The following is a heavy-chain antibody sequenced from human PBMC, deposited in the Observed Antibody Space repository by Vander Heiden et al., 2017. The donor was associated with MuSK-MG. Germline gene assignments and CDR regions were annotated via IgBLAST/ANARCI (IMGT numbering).Heavy chain of an antibody. D-gene: IGHD4-4*01. CDR1: GGSFSGYY. CDR3: ARLQAKYYFDY. Sequence: QVQLQQWGAGLLKPSETLSLTCAVYGGSFSGYYWSWIRQPPGKGLEWIGEINHSGSTNYNPSLKSRVTISVDTSKNQFSLKLSSVTAADTAVYYCARLQAKYYFDYWGQGTLVTVSS. CDR2: INHSGST. V-gene: IGHV4-34*01. J-gene: IGHJ4*02.